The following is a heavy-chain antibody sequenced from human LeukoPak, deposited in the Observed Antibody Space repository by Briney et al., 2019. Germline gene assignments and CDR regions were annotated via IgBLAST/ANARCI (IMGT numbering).Heavy chain of an antibody. J-gene: IGHJ4*02. V-gene: IGHV3-21*01. CDR1: GFTFSSYS. Sequence: GGSLRLSCAASGFTFSSYSMNWVRQAPGKGLEWVSSISSSSSYIYYADSVKGRFTISRDNAKNSLYLQMNSLRAEDTAVYYCARARAAVAGPIPSLWGRGTLVTVSS. CDR3: ARARAAVAGPIPSL. D-gene: IGHD6-19*01. CDR2: ISSSSSYI.